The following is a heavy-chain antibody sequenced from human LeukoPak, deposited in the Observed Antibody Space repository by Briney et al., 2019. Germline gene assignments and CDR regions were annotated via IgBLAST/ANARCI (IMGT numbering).Heavy chain of an antibody. D-gene: IGHD6-13*01. CDR3: AKTSGSSWYNYYYGMDV. J-gene: IGHJ6*02. CDR2: ISYDGSNK. V-gene: IGHV3-30*18. CDR1: GFTLSSYG. Sequence: GGSLRLSCAASGFTLSSYGMHWVRQAPGKGLEWVAVISYDGSNKYYADSVKGRFTISRDNSKNTLYLQMNSLRAEDTAVYYCAKTSGSSWYNYYYGMDVWGQGTTVTVSS.